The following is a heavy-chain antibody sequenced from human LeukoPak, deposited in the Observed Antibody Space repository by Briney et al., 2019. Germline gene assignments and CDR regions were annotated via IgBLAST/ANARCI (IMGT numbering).Heavy chain of an antibody. CDR3: AKEGIAVAGTSWYFDY. CDR1: GFTFSSYA. J-gene: IGHJ4*02. CDR2: ISGSGGGT. Sequence: GGSLLLSYAASGFTFSSYAMSWVRQPPGKGLEWVSAISGSGGGTYYADSVKGRFTISRDNSKNTLYLQMNSLRGEDTAVYYCAKEGIAVAGTSWYFDYWGQGTLVTVSS. D-gene: IGHD6-19*01. V-gene: IGHV3-23*01.